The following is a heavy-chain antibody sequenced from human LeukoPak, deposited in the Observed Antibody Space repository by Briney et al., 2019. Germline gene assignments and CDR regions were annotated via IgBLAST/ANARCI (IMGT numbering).Heavy chain of an antibody. D-gene: IGHD6-13*01. J-gene: IGHJ4*02. CDR1: GGSISSHY. CDR2: IYYSGST. CDR3: ARLRSSWGLGYFDY. V-gene: IGHV4-59*11. Sequence: SETLSLTCTVSGGSISSHYWSWIRQPPGKGLEWIGYIYYSGSTNYNPSLKSRVTISVDTFKNQFSLKLSSVTAADTAVYYCARLRSSWGLGYFDYWGQGTLVTVSS.